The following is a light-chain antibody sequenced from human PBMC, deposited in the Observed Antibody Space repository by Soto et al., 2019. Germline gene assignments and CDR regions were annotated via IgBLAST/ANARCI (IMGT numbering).Light chain of an antibody. CDR2: EVD. V-gene: IGLV2-14*01. CDR3: VSYIESSLTHWV. Sequence: QSVLTQPASVSGSPGQSITISCTGTYTDVGGYNRVSWYQHHAGKVPKMLIFEVDNRPSGISDRFSGSKSGDTASLTISDLQAEDEADYYCVSYIESSLTHWVFGGGTKLTVL. CDR1: YTDVGGYNR. J-gene: IGLJ3*02.